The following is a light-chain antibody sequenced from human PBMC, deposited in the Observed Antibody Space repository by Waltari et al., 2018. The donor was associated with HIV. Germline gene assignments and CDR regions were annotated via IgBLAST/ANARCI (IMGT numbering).Light chain of an antibody. V-gene: IGLV8-61*01. Sequence: QTVVTQEPSFSVSPGGTVTLTCGLSSGSVSTSYYPSCYQQTPGQAPLTLISSTNTRSSGVPDRFSGSILGNKAALTITGAQADDESDYYCVLYMGGGIWVFGGGTKVTVL. CDR1: SGSVSTSYY. J-gene: IGLJ3*02. CDR2: STN. CDR3: VLYMGGGIWV.